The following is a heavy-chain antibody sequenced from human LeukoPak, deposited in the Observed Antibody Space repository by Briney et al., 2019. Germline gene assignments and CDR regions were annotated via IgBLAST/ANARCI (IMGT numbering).Heavy chain of an antibody. CDR3: ARLVCGGGSCPAEFDY. CDR1: GFTFSSYS. V-gene: IGHV3-48*02. CDR2: ISGGSRTI. J-gene: IGHJ4*02. D-gene: IGHD2-15*01. Sequence: GGSLRLSCAASGFTFSSYSLNWVRQAPGKGLEWVSYISGGSRTIYYADSVKGRFTISRDNAKNSLHLQMNNLRDEDTAVYYCARLVCGGGSCPAEFDYWGQGTLVTVSS.